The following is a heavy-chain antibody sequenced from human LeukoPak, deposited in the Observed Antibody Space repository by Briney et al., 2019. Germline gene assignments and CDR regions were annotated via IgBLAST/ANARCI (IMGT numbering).Heavy chain of an antibody. V-gene: IGHV1-46*01. J-gene: IGHJ2*01. D-gene: IGHD3-9*01. Sequence: ASVKVSCKASGYTFTSYYMHWVRQAPGQGLEWMGIINPSGGSTSYAQKFQGRVTMTWDTSTSTVYMELSSLRSEDTAVYYCARDPGDYDILTGYPYWYFDLWGRGTLVTVSS. CDR1: GYTFTSYY. CDR2: INPSGGST. CDR3: ARDPGDYDILTGYPYWYFDL.